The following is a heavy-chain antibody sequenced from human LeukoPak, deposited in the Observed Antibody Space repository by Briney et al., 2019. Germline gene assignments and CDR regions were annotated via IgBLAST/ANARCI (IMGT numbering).Heavy chain of an antibody. V-gene: IGHV1-18*01. CDR2: ISAYNGNT. CDR1: GYTFTSYG. D-gene: IGHD2-21*02. J-gene: IGHJ6*02. CDR3: ARGYCGGDCHLGGDGMDV. Sequence: ASVKVSCKASGYTFTSYGISWVRQAPGQGLEWMGWISAYNGNTNYAQKLQGRVTMTTDTSTSTAYMELRSLRSDDTAVYYCARGYCGGDCHLGGDGMDVWGQGTTVTVSS.